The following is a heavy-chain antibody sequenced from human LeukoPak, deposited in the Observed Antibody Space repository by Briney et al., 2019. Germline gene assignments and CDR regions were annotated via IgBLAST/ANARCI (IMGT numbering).Heavy chain of an antibody. J-gene: IGHJ6*02. D-gene: IGHD1-14*01. V-gene: IGHV1-8*01. CDR3: ASRKTGNLYYYGMDV. Sequence: ASVKVSCKASGYTFTSYDINWVRQATGQGLEWMGWMNPNSGNTGYAQKFQGRVTMTRNTSISTAYMELSSLRSEDTAVYYCASRKTGNLYYYGMDVWGQGTTVTVSS. CDR2: MNPNSGNT. CDR1: GYTFTSYD.